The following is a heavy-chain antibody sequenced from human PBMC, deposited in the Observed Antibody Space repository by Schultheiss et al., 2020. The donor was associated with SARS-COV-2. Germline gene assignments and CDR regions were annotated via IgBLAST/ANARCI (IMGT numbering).Heavy chain of an antibody. D-gene: IGHD1-26*01. V-gene: IGHV1-69*13. CDR2: IIPIFGTA. Sequence: SVKVSCKASGGTFSSYAISWVRQAPGQGLEWMGGIIPIFGTANYAQKFQGRVTITADESTSTAYMELSSLRSEDTAVYYCARGGLLQYYYYYGMDVWGQGTTVTVSS. CDR3: ARGGLLQYYYYYGMDV. CDR1: GGTFSSYA. J-gene: IGHJ6*02.